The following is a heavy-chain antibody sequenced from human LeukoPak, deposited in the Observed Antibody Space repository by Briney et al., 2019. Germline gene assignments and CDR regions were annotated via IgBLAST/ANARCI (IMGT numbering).Heavy chain of an antibody. CDR3: AKCREQWLVSYGMDV. CDR2: ISYDGSNK. V-gene: IGHV3-30*18. D-gene: IGHD6-19*01. Sequence: GRSLRLSCAASGFTFSSYGMHWVRQAPGKGLEWVAVISYDGSNKYYADSVKGRFTVSRDNSKNTLYLQMNSLRAEDTAVYYCAKCREQWLVSYGMDVWGQGTTVTVSS. CDR1: GFTFSSYG. J-gene: IGHJ6*02.